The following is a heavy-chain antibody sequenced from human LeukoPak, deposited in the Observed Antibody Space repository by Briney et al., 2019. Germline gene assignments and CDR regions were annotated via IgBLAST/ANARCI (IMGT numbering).Heavy chain of an antibody. Sequence: ASVKVSCKVSGYTLTELSMHWVRQAPGKGLEWMGGFDPEDGETIYAQKFQGRVTMTEDTSTDTAYMELSSLRSEDTAVYYCATEAATTVVTPGPNAFDIWGQGTMVTVSS. CDR3: ATEAATTVVTPGPNAFDI. D-gene: IGHD4-23*01. J-gene: IGHJ3*02. V-gene: IGHV1-24*01. CDR2: FDPEDGET. CDR1: GYTLTELS.